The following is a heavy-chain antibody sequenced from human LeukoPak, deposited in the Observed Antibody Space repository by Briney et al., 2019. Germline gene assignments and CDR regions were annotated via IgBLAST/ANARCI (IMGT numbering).Heavy chain of an antibody. J-gene: IGHJ3*02. Sequence: PSETLSLTCTVSGGSMSSYYWNWIRQPAGKGLEWIGRISSSGSTNYNPSLKSRVTISVDTSKNQFSLKLSSVTAADTAVYFCARGPYSYDSSGAFDIWGQGTMVTVSS. CDR3: ARGPYSYDSSGAFDI. CDR2: ISSSGST. V-gene: IGHV4-4*07. D-gene: IGHD3-22*01. CDR1: GGSMSSYY.